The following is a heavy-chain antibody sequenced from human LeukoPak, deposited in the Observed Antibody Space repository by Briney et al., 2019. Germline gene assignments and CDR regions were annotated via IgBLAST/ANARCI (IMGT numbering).Heavy chain of an antibody. J-gene: IGHJ4*02. CDR2: IYYSGST. CDR3: ARGVSYGDYYFDY. CDR1: GGSISSGDYY. D-gene: IGHD5-18*01. Sequence: SQTLSLTCTVSGGSISSGDYYWSWIRQPPGKGLEWIGYIYYSGSTYYNPSLKSRVTISVDTSKYQFSLKLSSVTAADTAVYYCARGVSYGDYYFDYWGQGTLVTVSS. V-gene: IGHV4-30-4*01.